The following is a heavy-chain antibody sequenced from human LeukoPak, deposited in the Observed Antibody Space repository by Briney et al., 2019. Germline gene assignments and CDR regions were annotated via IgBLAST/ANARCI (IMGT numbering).Heavy chain of an antibody. V-gene: IGHV4-59*01. D-gene: IGHD4-17*01. CDR2: MYYSGST. CDR3: ARSSHDYGHWFDP. Sequence: PSETLSLTCTVSGGSITSYYWSWIRQPPGKGLEWIGYMYYSGSTNYNPSLKSRVTISVDTSKNQVSLKLRSVTAADTAVYYCARSSHDYGHWFDPWGQGTLVTVSS. CDR1: GGSITSYY. J-gene: IGHJ5*02.